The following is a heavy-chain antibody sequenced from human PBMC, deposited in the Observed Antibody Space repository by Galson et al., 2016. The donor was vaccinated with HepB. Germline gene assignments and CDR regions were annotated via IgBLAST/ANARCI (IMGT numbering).Heavy chain of an antibody. J-gene: IGHJ4*02. CDR3: ARDRGSYCGGDCSDYYFDY. V-gene: IGHV3-11*06. Sequence: SLRLPCAASGFTFSDYYMSWIRQAPGKGLEWVSYISVTSTYTNYADSVKGRFTVSRDNAKNSLYLQMNTLRAEDTAIYYCARDRGSYCGGDCSDYYFDYWGQGTLVTVSS. CDR2: ISVTSTYT. CDR1: GFTFSDYY. D-gene: IGHD2-21*02.